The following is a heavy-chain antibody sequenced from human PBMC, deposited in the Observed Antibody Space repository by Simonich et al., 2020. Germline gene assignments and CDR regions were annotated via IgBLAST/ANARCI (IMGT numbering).Heavy chain of an antibody. CDR1: GFTFSSYG. CDR3: ARTISDIVVVPAAIYYGMDV. D-gene: IGHD2-2*01. Sequence: QVQLVESGGGVVQPGRSLRLSCAASGFTFSSYGMHWVRQAPGKGLGGVAVIWYDGSNKSYADAVNGRFAISRDNSKNTLYLQMNSLRAEDTAVYYCARTISDIVVVPAAIYYGMDVWGQGTTVTVSS. J-gene: IGHJ6*02. CDR2: IWYDGSNK. V-gene: IGHV3-33*01.